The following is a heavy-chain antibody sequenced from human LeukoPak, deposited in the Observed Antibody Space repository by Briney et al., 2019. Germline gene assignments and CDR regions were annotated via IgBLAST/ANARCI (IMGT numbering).Heavy chain of an antibody. Sequence: SETLSLTCTVSGGSISSGTYYWSWIRQPAGKGLEWIGRIYTSGSTNYNPSLKSRVTISVDTSKNQFSLKLSSVTAADTAVYYCARTPRGLVVDYWGQGTLVTVSS. CDR2: IYTSGST. CDR3: ARTPRGLVVDY. CDR1: GGSISSGTYY. J-gene: IGHJ4*02. V-gene: IGHV4-61*02. D-gene: IGHD3/OR15-3a*01.